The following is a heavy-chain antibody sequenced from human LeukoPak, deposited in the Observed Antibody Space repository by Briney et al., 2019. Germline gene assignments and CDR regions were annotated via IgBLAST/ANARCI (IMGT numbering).Heavy chain of an antibody. D-gene: IGHD1-26*01. Sequence: GSSVKVSCKASGGTFSSYAISWVRQAPGQGLEWMGGIIPIFGTANYAQKFQGRVTITADESTSTAYMELSSLRSEDTAVYYCARAGGEWELLSAEYFQHWGQGTLVTVSS. V-gene: IGHV1-69*01. J-gene: IGHJ1*01. CDR3: ARAGGEWELLSAEYFQH. CDR1: GGTFSSYA. CDR2: IIPIFGTA.